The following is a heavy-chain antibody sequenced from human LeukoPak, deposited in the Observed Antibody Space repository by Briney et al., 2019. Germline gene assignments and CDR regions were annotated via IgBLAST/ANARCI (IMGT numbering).Heavy chain of an antibody. V-gene: IGHV5-51*01. CDR3: VSRSGRAAFDI. Sequence: GEALKIFFWGSGYHFKHYWLGWVRPVSGKGVGGTRIIHPSTADTRYSPSSQGQVTISADKSICTDYMQWSSLKASDTAMYYCVSRSGRAAFDIWGQGTMVAVSS. CDR1: GYHFKHYW. CDR2: IHPSTADT. J-gene: IGHJ3*02. D-gene: IGHD2-15*01.